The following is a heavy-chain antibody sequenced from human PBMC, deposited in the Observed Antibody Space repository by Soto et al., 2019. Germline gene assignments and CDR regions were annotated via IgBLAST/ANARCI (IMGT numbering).Heavy chain of an antibody. Sequence: SETLSLTCAVSGYSISSGYYWGWIWQPPGKGLEWIGSIYHSGSTYYNPSLKSRVTISVDTSKNQFSLKLSSVTAADTAVYYCARGHYYYGMDVCGQGPTVTVSS. V-gene: IGHV4-38-2*01. J-gene: IGHJ6*02. CDR2: IYHSGST. CDR3: ARGHYYYGMDV. CDR1: GYSISSGYY.